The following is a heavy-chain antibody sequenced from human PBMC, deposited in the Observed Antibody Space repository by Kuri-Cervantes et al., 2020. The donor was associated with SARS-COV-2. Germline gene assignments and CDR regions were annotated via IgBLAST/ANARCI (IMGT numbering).Heavy chain of an antibody. J-gene: IGHJ5*02. CDR2: IIPIFGTA. Sequence: SVKVSCKASGNTFTSYGISWVRQAPGQGLEWMGGIIPIFGTANYAQKFQGRVTITADESTSTAYMELSSLRSEDTAVYYCARVTYDFWSGQFRLYWFDPWGQGTLVTVSS. D-gene: IGHD3-3*01. V-gene: IGHV1-69*13. CDR1: GNTFTSYG. CDR3: ARVTYDFWSGQFRLYWFDP.